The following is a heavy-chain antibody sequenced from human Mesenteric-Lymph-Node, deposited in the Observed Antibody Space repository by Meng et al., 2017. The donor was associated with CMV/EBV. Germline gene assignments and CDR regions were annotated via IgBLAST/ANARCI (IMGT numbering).Heavy chain of an antibody. Sequence: CKTTGYNFINYDIHWVRQAPGQGLEWMRIMRPTSGPDAFVEKFRDRVTMTRDTSTSTVYMEMSRLTSEDAAVYFCAREPPERYFFGYWGQGALVTVSS. CDR1: GYNFINYD. J-gene: IGHJ4*02. CDR3: AREPPERYFFGY. V-gene: IGHV1-46*01. CDR2: MRPTSGPD.